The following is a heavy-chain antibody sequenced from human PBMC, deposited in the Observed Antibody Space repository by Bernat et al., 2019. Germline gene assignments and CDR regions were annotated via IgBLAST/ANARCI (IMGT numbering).Heavy chain of an antibody. V-gene: IGHV3-49*04. CDR2: IRSKAYGGTP. Sequence: EVQLVESGGGLVQPGRSLRLSCTASGFTFGDYDVSWVRQAPGKGLEWVGFIRSKAYGGTPEYAASVKGRFTISRDDSISIAYLQMNSLKTDDTAVYYCGRKYYFDYWGQGTLVTVSS. CDR3: GRKYYFDY. D-gene: IGHD2/OR15-2a*01. J-gene: IGHJ4*02. CDR1: GFTFGDYD.